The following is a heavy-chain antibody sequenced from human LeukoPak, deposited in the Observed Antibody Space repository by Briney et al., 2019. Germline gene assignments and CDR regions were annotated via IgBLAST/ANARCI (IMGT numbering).Heavy chain of an antibody. Sequence: SVKVSCKASGGTFSSYAISWVRQAPGQGLEWMGGIIPIFGTANYAQKFQGRVTITADESTSTAYMELSRLRSDDTAVYYCARHFQWGFDYWGQGTLVTVSS. J-gene: IGHJ4*02. CDR1: GGTFSSYA. V-gene: IGHV1-69*01. CDR3: ARHFQWGFDY. CDR2: IIPIFGTA. D-gene: IGHD2-8*01.